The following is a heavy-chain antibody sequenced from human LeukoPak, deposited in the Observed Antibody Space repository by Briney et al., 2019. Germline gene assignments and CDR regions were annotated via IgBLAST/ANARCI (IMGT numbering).Heavy chain of an antibody. J-gene: IGHJ6*02. V-gene: IGHV3-23*01. CDR1: GFTFSSYA. D-gene: IGHD4-23*01. Sequence: PGGSLRLSCAASGFTFSSYAMSWVRQAPGKGLEWVSAISGSGGSTYYADSVKGRFTISRDNSKNTLYLQMNSLRAEDTAVYYCAKIRWGGYYYYGMDVWGQGTTVTVSS. CDR2: ISGSGGST. CDR3: AKIRWGGYYYYGMDV.